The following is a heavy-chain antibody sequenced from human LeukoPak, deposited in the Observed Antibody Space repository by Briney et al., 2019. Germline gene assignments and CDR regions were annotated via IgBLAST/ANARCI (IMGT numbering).Heavy chain of an antibody. Sequence: ASVKVSCKASGYTFTSYYMHWVRQAPGQGLEWMGIINPSGGSTSYAQKFQGRVTMTRDTSTSTVYMELSSLRSEDTAVYYCARDLRAYYDFWSGYYAPLDYWGQGTLVTVSS. CDR2: INPSGGST. V-gene: IGHV1-46*01. CDR1: GYTFTSYY. J-gene: IGHJ4*02. D-gene: IGHD3-3*01. CDR3: ARDLRAYYDFWSGYYAPLDY.